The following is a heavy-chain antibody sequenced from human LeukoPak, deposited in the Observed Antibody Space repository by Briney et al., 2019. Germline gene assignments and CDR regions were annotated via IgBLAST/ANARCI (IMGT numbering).Heavy chain of an antibody. CDR2: IYHSGST. Sequence: SETLSLTCTVSGGSISSGGYYWSWIRQPPGKGLEWIGYIYHSGSTYYNPSLKSRVTISVDMSNSQFSLRLSSVTAADTAVYYCAREPSRGAGGDYWGQGTLVTVSS. CDR3: AREPSRGAGGDY. D-gene: IGHD1-26*01. J-gene: IGHJ4*02. CDR1: GGSISSGGYY. V-gene: IGHV4-30-2*01.